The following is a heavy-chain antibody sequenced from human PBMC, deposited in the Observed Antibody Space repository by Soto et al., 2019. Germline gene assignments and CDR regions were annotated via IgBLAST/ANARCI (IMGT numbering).Heavy chain of an antibody. V-gene: IGHV1-18*04. CDR1: RYTFTSCC. D-gene: IGHD3-3*01. CDR2: ISAYNGNT. Sequence: APVEGTCKASRYTFTSCCIRWVQQAPRQGLEWMGWISAYNGNTNYAQKLQGRVTMTTDTSTSTAYMELRSLRSDDTAVYYYARDDGRSLEWLPLVALDPWGHGPLVTV. J-gene: IGHJ5*02. CDR3: ARDDGRSLEWLPLVALDP.